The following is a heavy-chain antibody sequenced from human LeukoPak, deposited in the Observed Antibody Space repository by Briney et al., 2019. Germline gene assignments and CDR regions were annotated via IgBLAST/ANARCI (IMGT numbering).Heavy chain of an antibody. CDR2: IYYSGNT. CDR1: GDSLSTSTYY. V-gene: IGHV4-39*07. Sequence: PSETLSLTCGVSGDSLSTSTYYWDYIRQPPGKGLEWIGSIYYSGNTYYNPSLKSRVTMSVDTSKNQFSLKLSSVTAADTAVYYCARVDYDSSGYYYVNYWGQGSLVTVSS. CDR3: ARVDYDSSGYYYVNY. D-gene: IGHD3-22*01. J-gene: IGHJ4*02.